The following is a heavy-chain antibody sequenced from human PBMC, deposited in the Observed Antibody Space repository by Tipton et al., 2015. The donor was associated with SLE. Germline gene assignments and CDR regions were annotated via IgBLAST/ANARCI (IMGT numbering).Heavy chain of an antibody. CDR2: IYYSGST. D-gene: IGHD3-9*01. CDR3: ARAILTGYYFFDY. V-gene: IGHV4-59*01. Sequence: TLSLTCTVSGGSISSYYWSWIRQPPGKGLEWIGYIYYSGSTNYNPSLKSRVTISVDTSKNQFSLKLSSVTAADTAVYYCARAILTGYYFFDYWGQGTLVTASS. CDR1: GGSISSYY. J-gene: IGHJ4*02.